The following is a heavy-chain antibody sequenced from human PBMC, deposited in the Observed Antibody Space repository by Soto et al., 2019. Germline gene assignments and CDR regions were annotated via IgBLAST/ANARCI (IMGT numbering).Heavy chain of an antibody. V-gene: IGHV3-66*01. CDR2: IKSGGNT. CDR3: VRENYYYGMDV. Sequence: LDSLSVIKSGGNTNYADSVEGRFTISRDNSKNTVYLQMNSLRGEDTAVYYCVRENYYYGMDVWGQGTRVTVSS. J-gene: IGHJ6*02.